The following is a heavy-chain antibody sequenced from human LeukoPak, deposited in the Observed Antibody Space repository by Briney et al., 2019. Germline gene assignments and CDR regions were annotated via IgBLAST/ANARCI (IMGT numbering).Heavy chain of an antibody. Sequence: GGSLRLSCAASGFTFSSYSMNWVRQAPGKGLEWVSSISRSSGYIYYADSVRGRFTISRDNAKNSLYLQMNSLRAEDTAVYYCARDRYDYVWGSYRYILFDYWGQGTLVTVSS. J-gene: IGHJ4*02. V-gene: IGHV3-21*01. CDR1: GFTFSSYS. CDR3: ARDRYDYVWGSYRYILFDY. CDR2: ISRSSGYI. D-gene: IGHD3-16*02.